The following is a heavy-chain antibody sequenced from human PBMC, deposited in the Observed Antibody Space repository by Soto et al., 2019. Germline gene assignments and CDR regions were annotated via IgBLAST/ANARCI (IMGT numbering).Heavy chain of an antibody. V-gene: IGHV4-30-4*01. CDR3: ATESGSTYGYFDH. J-gene: IGHJ4*02. Sequence: SLTCTVSGGSVTSDEDYWTWIRQSPGKGLEWIGYISNSWSTGYNPSLKTRLSMSVDRSKNQFTLRLTSVTAADTAVYFCATESGSTYGYFDHWGQGTQVTVSS. D-gene: IGHD5-18*01. CDR2: ISNSWST. CDR1: GGSVTSDEDY.